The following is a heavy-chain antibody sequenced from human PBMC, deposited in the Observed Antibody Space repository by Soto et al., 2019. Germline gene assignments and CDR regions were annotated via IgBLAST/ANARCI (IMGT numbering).Heavy chain of an antibody. Sequence: EVQLWESGGGLVQPGGSLRLSCAGSGFTFSSHVMSWVRQAPGKGLEWVSAISGTGGTYYADSVKGRFTISRDNSKNALYLQMNNLRDEDTAVYYCAKDRRGAYCSGGICYSPDYWGQGTLVIVSS. CDR2: ISGTGGT. D-gene: IGHD2-15*01. CDR1: GFTFSSHV. J-gene: IGHJ4*02. V-gene: IGHV3-23*01. CDR3: AKDRRGAYCSGGICYSPDY.